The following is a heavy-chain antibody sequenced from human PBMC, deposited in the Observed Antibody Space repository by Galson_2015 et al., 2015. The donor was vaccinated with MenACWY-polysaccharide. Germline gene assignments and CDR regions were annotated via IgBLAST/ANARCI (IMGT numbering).Heavy chain of an antibody. CDR1: GFSFSTYW. CDR3: TKAGAKYCSGSSCYFNWFDP. Sequence: SLRLSCAASGFSFSTYWMHWVRHAPGKGLVWVSRITADGRATGYAASVRGRFTISRDNAQNPLYLAMHSLRAEDTAVDYCTKAGAKYCSGSSCYFNWFDPWGQGTLVTVSS. J-gene: IGHJ5*02. D-gene: IGHD2-15*01. V-gene: IGHV3-74*01. CDR2: ITADGRAT.